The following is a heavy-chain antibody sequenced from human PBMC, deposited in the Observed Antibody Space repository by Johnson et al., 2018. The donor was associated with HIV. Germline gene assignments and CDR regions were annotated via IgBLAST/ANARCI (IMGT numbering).Heavy chain of an antibody. CDR1: GFTFDDYA. Sequence: VQLVESGGGLVQPGRSLRLSCAASGFTFDDYAMHWVRQAPGKGLEWVSGISGSGGSTYYADSVKGRLTISRDNSKNTLYLQMNSLRVEDTAVYYCASEVRGVLDIWGQGTMVTVSS. CDR3: ASEVRGVLDI. J-gene: IGHJ3*02. CDR2: ISGSGGST. D-gene: IGHD3-10*01. V-gene: IGHV3-23*04.